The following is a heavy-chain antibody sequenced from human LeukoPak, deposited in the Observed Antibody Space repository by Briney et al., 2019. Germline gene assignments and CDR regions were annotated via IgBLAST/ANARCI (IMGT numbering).Heavy chain of an antibody. D-gene: IGHD3-16*01. CDR1: GYIFTSYG. CDR2: ISAFNGNT. CDR3: AREPGLARSTFFDY. J-gene: IGHJ4*02. Sequence: AASVKVSFTASGYIFTSYGVSWVRQAPGQGLEWMGWISAFNGNTNYAQKFRGRVTMTTEASTSTAYMELRSLRSDDTAFYYCAREPGLARSTFFDYWGQGTLVTVST. V-gene: IGHV1-18*01.